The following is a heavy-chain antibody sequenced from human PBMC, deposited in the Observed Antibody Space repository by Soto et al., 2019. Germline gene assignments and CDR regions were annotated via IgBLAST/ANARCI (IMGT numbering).Heavy chain of an antibody. J-gene: IGHJ6*02. Sequence: SETLSLTCTVSGGSISSYYWSWIRQPPGKGLEWIGYIYYSGSTNYNPSLKSRVTISVDTSKNQFSLKLSSVTAADTAVYYCARTGSGWYGDYGMDVWGQGTTVTVSS. V-gene: IGHV4-59*01. CDR2: IYYSGST. CDR3: ARTGSGWYGDYGMDV. D-gene: IGHD6-19*01. CDR1: GGSISSYY.